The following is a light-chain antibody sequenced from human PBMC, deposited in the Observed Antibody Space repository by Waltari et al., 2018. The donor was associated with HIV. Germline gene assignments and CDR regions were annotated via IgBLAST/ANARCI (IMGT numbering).Light chain of an antibody. CDR1: SSDVGTYSL. J-gene: IGLJ2*01. V-gene: IGLV2-23*01. CDR2: EGN. CDR3: SSYTSFSTVL. Sequence: QSALTQPASVSGSPGQSNTISCPGTSSDVGTYSLASWYQHHPGKAPKLMIYEGNKRPSGVSNRFSGSKSGNTASLTISGLQAEDEADYYCSSYTSFSTVLFGGGTKLTVL.